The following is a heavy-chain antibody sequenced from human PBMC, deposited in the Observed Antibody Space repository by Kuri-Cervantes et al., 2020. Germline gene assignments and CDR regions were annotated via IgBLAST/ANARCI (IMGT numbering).Heavy chain of an antibody. CDR3: ASGYCNGGSCSFDY. D-gene: IGHD2-15*01. CDR2: IYYSGST. V-gene: IGHV4-39*01. CDR1: GGSISSSSYY. J-gene: IGHJ4*02. Sequence: GSLRLSCTVSGGSISSSSYYWGWIRQPPGKGLEWIGSIYYSGSTYYNPSLKSRVTISVDTSKNQFSLKLSSVTAADTAVYYCASGYCNGGSCSFDYWGQGTLVTVSS.